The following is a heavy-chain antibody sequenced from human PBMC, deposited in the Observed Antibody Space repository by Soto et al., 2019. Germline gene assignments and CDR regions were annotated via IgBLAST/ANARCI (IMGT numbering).Heavy chain of an antibody. CDR1: GFTFSDYY. D-gene: IGHD3-22*01. V-gene: IGHV3-11*05. CDR3: ARYHYDSSGYYPLDY. J-gene: IGHJ4*02. Sequence: QVPLVESGGGLVKPGGSLRLSCAASGFTFSDYYMSWIRQAPGKGLEWVSYISSSSSYTNYADSVKGRFTISRDNAKNSLYLQMNSLRAEDTAVYYCARYHYDSSGYYPLDYWGQGTLVTVSS. CDR2: ISSSSSYT.